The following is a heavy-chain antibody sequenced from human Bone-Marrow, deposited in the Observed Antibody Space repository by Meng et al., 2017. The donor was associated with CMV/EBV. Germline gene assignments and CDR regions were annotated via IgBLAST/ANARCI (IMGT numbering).Heavy chain of an antibody. CDR3: ASSLLRRAYYDFWSGPRDARFDP. D-gene: IGHD3-3*01. J-gene: IGHJ5*02. Sequence: SVKVSCKASGGTFSSYAISWVRQAPGQGLEWMGGIIPILGIANYAQKFQGIVTITADKSTSTAYMELSSLRSEDTAVYYCASSLLRRAYYDFWSGPRDARFDPWGQGTLVTVSS. CDR2: IIPILGIA. V-gene: IGHV1-69*10. CDR1: GGTFSSYA.